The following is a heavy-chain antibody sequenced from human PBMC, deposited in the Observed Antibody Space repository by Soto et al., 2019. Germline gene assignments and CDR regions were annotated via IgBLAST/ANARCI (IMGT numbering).Heavy chain of an antibody. CDR1: GFTFSSYG. CDR2: ISYDGSNK. Sequence: GGSLRLSCAASGFTFSSYGMHWVRQAPGKGLEWVAVISYDGSNKYYADSVKGRFTISRDNSKNTLYLQMNSLRAEDTAVYYCAKDDYYYDSSGYYYFDYWGQGTLVTVSS. J-gene: IGHJ4*02. CDR3: AKDDYYYDSSGYYYFDY. D-gene: IGHD3-22*01. V-gene: IGHV3-30*18.